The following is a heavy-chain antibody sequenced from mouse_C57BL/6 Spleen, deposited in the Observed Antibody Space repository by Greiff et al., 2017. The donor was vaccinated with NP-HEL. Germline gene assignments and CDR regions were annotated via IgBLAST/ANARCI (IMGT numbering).Heavy chain of an antibody. CDR3: ARDYGSSYRYAMDY. J-gene: IGHJ4*01. V-gene: IGHV1-66*01. Sequence: QVQLKESGPELVKPGASVKISCKASGYSFTSYYIHWVKQRPGQGLEWIGWIYPGSGNTKYNEKFKGKATLTSDTSSSTAYMQLSSLTSEDSAVYYCARDYGSSYRYAMDYWGQGTSVTVSS. CDR1: GYSFTSYY. CDR2: IYPGSGNT. D-gene: IGHD1-1*01.